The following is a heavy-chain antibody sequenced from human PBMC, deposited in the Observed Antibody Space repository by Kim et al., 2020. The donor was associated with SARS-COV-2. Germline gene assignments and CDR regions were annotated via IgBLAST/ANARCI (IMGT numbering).Heavy chain of an antibody. CDR3: ARDPRSGSYRGAFDI. V-gene: IGHV4-59*01. CDR1: GGSISSYY. J-gene: IGHJ3*02. D-gene: IGHD1-26*01. Sequence: SETLSLTCTVSGGSISSYYWSWIRQTPGKGLEWFGYIYYSGSTNYNTSPKSRVTISVDTSKNQFSLKLSSVTAADTAVYYCARDPRSGSYRGAFDIWCQGTMVTVSS. CDR2: IYYSGST.